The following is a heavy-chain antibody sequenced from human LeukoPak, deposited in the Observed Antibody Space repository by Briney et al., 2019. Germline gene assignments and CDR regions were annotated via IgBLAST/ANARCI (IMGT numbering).Heavy chain of an antibody. D-gene: IGHD6-13*01. J-gene: IGHJ6*03. CDR1: GGSISSSSYY. CDR2: IYYSGST. CDR3: ARDGAAGTGMDV. Sequence: MPSETLSLTCTVSGGSISSSSYYWGWIRQPPGKGLEWIGSIYYSGSTYYNPSLKSRVTISVDTSKNQFSLKLSSVTAADTAVYYCARDGAAGTGMDVWGKGTTVTVSS. V-gene: IGHV4-39*07.